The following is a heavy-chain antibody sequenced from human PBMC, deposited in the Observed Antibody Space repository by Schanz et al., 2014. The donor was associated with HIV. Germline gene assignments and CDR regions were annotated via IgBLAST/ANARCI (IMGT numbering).Heavy chain of an antibody. D-gene: IGHD3-16*01. V-gene: IGHV3-33*08. J-gene: IGHJ4*02. CDR1: GFTFSSYG. CDR3: ARGSFRANYFDY. CDR2: IWYDGSNK. Sequence: GQLLESGGDLVQPGGSLRLSCAASGFTFSSYGMHWVRQAPGKGLEWVAVIWYDGSNKYYADSVKGRFTISRDNSKNTLYLQINSLRAEDTAMYYCARGSFRANYFDYWGQGTLVTVSS.